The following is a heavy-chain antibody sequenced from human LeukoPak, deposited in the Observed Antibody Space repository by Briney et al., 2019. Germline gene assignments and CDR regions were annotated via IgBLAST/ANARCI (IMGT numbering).Heavy chain of an antibody. J-gene: IGHJ4*02. CDR1: GFTFSSYA. D-gene: IGHD5-12*01. CDR3: AKEDIVATSDGYYFDY. Sequence: GGSLRLSCAASGFTFSSYAMSWFRQAPGKGLDWVSAISGSGGSTYYADSVKGRFTISRDNSKNTLYLQMNSLRAEGTAVYYCAKEDIVATSDGYYFDYWGQGTLVTVSS. CDR2: ISGSGGST. V-gene: IGHV3-23*01.